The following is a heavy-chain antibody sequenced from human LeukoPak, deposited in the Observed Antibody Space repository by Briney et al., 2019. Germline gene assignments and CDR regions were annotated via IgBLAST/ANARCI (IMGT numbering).Heavy chain of an antibody. D-gene: IGHD6-25*01. Sequence: GGSLRLSCAASGFTFSTYAMHWVRQAPGKGLEWVAFIWPDGSKKYYADSVKGRFAISRENSKNTLYLQMNDLRPEGTALYFCAKISSSAESNFDYWGQGTLLTVSS. V-gene: IGHV3-30*02. J-gene: IGHJ4*02. CDR1: GFTFSTYA. CDR3: AKISSSAESNFDY. CDR2: IWPDGSKK.